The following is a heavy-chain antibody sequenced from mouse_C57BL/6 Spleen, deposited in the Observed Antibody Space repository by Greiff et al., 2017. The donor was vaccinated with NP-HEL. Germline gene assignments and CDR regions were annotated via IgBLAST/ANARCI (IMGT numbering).Heavy chain of an antibody. Sequence: EVQLVESGGGLVQPKGSLKLSCAASGFTFNTYAMHWVRQAPGKGLEWVARIRSKSSNYATYYADSVKDRFTISRDDSQSMLYLQMNNLKTEDTAMYYCVRENYGSSYWYFDVWGTETTVTVSS. D-gene: IGHD1-1*01. CDR1: GFTFNTYA. V-gene: IGHV10-3*01. J-gene: IGHJ1*03. CDR2: IRSKSSNYAT. CDR3: VRENYGSSYWYFDV.